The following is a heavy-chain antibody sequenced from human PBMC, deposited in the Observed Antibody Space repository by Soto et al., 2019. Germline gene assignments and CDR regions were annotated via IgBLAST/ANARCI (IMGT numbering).Heavy chain of an antibody. CDR3: ARDKGRSPLDY. CDR1: GFTFNNYS. CDR2: ISSSSSTI. J-gene: IGHJ4*02. V-gene: IGHV3-48*01. Sequence: PGGSLRLSCAASGFTFNNYSMNWVRQAPGKGLEWVSYISSSSSTIYSADSVKGRFTISRDNAKNSLYLQMNSLRAEDTAVYYCARDKGRSPLDYWGQGTLVTVSS. D-gene: IGHD2-15*01.